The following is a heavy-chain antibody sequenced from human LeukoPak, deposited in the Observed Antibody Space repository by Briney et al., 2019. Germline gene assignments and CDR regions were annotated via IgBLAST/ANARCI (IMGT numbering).Heavy chain of an antibody. V-gene: IGHV3-30-3*01. CDR2: ISYDGSNK. Sequence: GRSLRLSCAASGFTFSSYAMHWVRQAPGKGLEWVAVISYDGSNKYYADSVKGRFTISRDNSKNTLYLQMNSLRAEDTAVYYCARSKVVVAAVDNWGQGTLVTVSS. CDR3: ARSKVVVAAVDN. CDR1: GFTFSSYA. J-gene: IGHJ4*02. D-gene: IGHD2-15*01.